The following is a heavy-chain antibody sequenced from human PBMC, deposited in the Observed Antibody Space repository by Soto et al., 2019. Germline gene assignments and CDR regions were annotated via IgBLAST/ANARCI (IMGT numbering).Heavy chain of an antibody. V-gene: IGHV4-30-4*02. CDR3: AREAGGGQLERRSFDY. D-gene: IGHD1-1*01. Sequence: PSETLSLTCTVSGGSISSGDYYWSWIRQPPGEGLEWIGYIYYSGSTYYNPALKSRVTISVDTSKSQFSLKLSSVTAADTAVYYCAREAGGGQLERRSFDYWGQGTLVTVSS. CDR2: IYYSGST. CDR1: GGSISSGDYY. J-gene: IGHJ4*02.